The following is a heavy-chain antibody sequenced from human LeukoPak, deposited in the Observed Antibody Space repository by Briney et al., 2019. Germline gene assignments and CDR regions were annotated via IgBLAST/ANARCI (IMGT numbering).Heavy chain of an antibody. CDR2: IVVGSGNT. CDR1: GFTFTSSA. CDR3: AADTRLGYCSSASCPDY. V-gene: IGHV1-58*01. D-gene: IGHD2-2*01. Sequence: SVKVSCKASGFTFTSSALQWGRQARGQRLEWIGWIVVGSGNTNYAQKFQERVTITRDMSTSTAYMELSSLRSEDTAVYYCAADTRLGYCSSASCPDYWGQGTLVTVSS. J-gene: IGHJ4*02.